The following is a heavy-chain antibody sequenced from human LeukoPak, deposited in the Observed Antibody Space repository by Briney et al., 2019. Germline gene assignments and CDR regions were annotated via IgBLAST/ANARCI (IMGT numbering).Heavy chain of an antibody. CDR3: AKDPTGYYYDSSGYLLPDY. J-gene: IGHJ4*02. CDR1: GFTFSTYG. D-gene: IGHD3-22*01. V-gene: IGHV3-30*02. Sequence: GGSLRLSCAASGFTFSTYGMHWVRQAPGKGLEWVAFIRYDGSNKYYADSVKGRFTISRDNPKNTLYLQMNSLRAEDTAVYYCAKDPTGYYYDSSGYLLPDYWGQGTLVTVSS. CDR2: IRYDGSNK.